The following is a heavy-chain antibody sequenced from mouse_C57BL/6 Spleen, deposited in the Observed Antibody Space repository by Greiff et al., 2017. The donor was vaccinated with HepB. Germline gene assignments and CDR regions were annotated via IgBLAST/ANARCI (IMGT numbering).Heavy chain of an antibody. Sequence: QVQLQQPGAELVRPGSSVKLSCKASGYTFTSYWMHWVKQRPIQGLEWIGNIDPSDSETHYNQKFKDKATLTVDKSSSTAYMQLSSLTSEDSAVYYCARYSYYYAIDYWGQGTSVTVSS. CDR1: GYTFTSYW. V-gene: IGHV1-52*01. CDR2: IDPSDSET. CDR3: ARYSYYYAIDY. J-gene: IGHJ4*01.